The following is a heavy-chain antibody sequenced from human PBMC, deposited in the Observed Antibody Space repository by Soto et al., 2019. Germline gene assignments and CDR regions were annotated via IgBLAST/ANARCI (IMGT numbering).Heavy chain of an antibody. V-gene: IGHV3-23*01. CDR2: ISGRGDRT. Sequence: EVQLLESGGGLVQPGGSLRLSCAASGITISNYPMSWVRQAPGKGLDWVSGISGRGDRTYSADSAKGRFTISKDISRNSLSLQLDSLGVEDTAVYFCVKDDGGYPSTAPHWGQGTLVTGSS. CDR3: VKDDGGYPSTAPH. D-gene: IGHD3-22*01. CDR1: GITISNYP. J-gene: IGHJ4*02.